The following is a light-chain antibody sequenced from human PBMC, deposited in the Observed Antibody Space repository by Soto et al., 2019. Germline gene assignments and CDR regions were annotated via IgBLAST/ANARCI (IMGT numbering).Light chain of an antibody. Sequence: EIVMTQSPATLSVSPGERATLSCRASQSVSSNLVWYQQKPGQAPRLLIFYASNRATGIPARFSGSGSGTEFTLTISSLQSEDSAVYYCQQYDDWPRTFGQGTKVDIK. CDR3: QQYDDWPRT. J-gene: IGKJ1*01. CDR1: QSVSSN. V-gene: IGKV3-15*01. CDR2: YAS.